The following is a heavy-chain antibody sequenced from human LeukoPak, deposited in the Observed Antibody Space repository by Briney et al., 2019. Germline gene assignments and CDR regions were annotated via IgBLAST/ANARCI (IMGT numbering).Heavy chain of an antibody. CDR3: ARDCSSTSCYVSD. D-gene: IGHD2-2*01. Sequence: RASVKVSCKASGYTFTSYDTNWVRQAPGQGLEWMGWISAYNGNTNYAQKLQGRVTMTTDTSTSTAYMELRSLRSDDTAVYYCARDCSSTSCYVSDWGQGTLVTVSS. CDR2: ISAYNGNT. CDR1: GYTFTSYD. J-gene: IGHJ4*02. V-gene: IGHV1-18*01.